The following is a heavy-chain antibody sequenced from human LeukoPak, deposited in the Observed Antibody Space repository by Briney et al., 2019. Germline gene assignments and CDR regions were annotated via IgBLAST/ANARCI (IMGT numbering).Heavy chain of an antibody. V-gene: IGHV4-59*08. CDR3: ARLGAHGVDV. CDR2: IYYSGST. CDR1: GGSISSYY. Sequence: SETLSLTCTVSGGSISSYYWSWIRQPPGKGLEWIGYIYYSGSTNYNPSLKSRVTISVDTSKNQFSLKLSSVTAADTAVYYCARLGAHGVDVWGQGTTVTVSS. J-gene: IGHJ6*02. D-gene: IGHD4/OR15-4a*01.